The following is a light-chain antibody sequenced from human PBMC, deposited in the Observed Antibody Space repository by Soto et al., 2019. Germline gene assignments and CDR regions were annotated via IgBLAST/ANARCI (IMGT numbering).Light chain of an antibody. V-gene: IGKV3-15*01. Sequence: EILMTQSPATLSVSPGERATLSCRASQSVSSNLAWYQQKPGQAPRLLIYGASTRATGIPARLSGSGSGTDFTLSISRLAPEDSAVYYCQQYGVPPTFGGGTQVDIK. CDR1: QSVSSN. CDR2: GAS. J-gene: IGKJ4*01. CDR3: QQYGVPPT.